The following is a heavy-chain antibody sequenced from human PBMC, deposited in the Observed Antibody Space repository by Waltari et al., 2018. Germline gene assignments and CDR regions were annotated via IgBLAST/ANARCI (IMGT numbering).Heavy chain of an antibody. J-gene: IGHJ6*03. V-gene: IGHV3-23*03. D-gene: IGHD5-18*01. CDR1: GFTLSSYA. CDR3: ANIQLPPHYYYMDV. CDR2: IYSGGST. Sequence: EVQLLESGGGLVQPGGSLRPSCAASGFTLSSYAMSWVRKAPGKGLEWVSVIYSGGSTYYADSVKGRFTISRDNSKNTLYLQMNSLRAEDTAVYYCANIQLPPHYYYMDVWGKGTTVTVSS.